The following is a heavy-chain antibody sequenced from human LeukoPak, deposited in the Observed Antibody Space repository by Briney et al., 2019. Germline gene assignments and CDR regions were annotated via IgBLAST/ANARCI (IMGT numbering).Heavy chain of an antibody. V-gene: IGHV3-64*01. J-gene: IGHJ4*02. CDR1: GFTFSSYA. CDR2: ISSNGGST. CDR3: ARREWLDLDY. Sequence: GGSLRLSGAASGFTFSSYAMPWVRQAPGKRLEYVSAISSNGGSTYYANSVKGRFTISRDNSKNKLYLQMGSLRAEDMAVYYCARREWLDLDYWGQGTLVTVSS. D-gene: IGHD6-19*01.